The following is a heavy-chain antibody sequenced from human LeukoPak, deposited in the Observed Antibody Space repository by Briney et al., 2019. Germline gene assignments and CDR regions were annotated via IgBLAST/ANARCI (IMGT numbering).Heavy chain of an antibody. CDR3: TREFCGSRAACAGGSYNDF. CDR2: ICVTGDT. V-gene: IGHV3-13*01. J-gene: IGHJ2*01. D-gene: IGHD2-15*01. CDR1: GFTFSKDD. Sequence: GGSLRLSCAASGFTFSKDDFHWVRHAPGKGLEWVAAICVTGDTYYSDSVKGRFTISREDAANSLYLQMRSLGAGDTALYYCTREFCGSRAACAGGSYNDFWGRGALVTVSS.